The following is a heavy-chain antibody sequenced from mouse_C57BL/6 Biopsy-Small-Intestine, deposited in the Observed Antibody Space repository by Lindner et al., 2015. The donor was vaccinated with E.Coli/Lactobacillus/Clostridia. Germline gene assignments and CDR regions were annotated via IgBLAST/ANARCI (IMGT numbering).Heavy chain of an antibody. D-gene: IGHD2-12*01. CDR2: IYPGSGNT. CDR3: ARLRYYAMDY. J-gene: IGHJ4*01. V-gene: IGHV1-66*01. Sequence: VQLQESGPELVKPGASVKISCKASGYSFTSYYIHWVKQRPGQGLEWIGWIYPGSGNTKYNEKFKGKATLTADTSSSTAYMELHSLTSEDSAVYFCARLRYYAMDYWGQGTSVTVSS. CDR1: GYSFTSYY.